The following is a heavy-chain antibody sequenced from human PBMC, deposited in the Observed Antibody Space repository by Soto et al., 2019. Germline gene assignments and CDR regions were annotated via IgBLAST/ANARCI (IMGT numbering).Heavy chain of an antibody. CDR2: LSSDGFGT. J-gene: IGHJ4*02. V-gene: IGHV3-74*03. Sequence: GGSLRLSCAASGFTLSPYWMHWVRQAPGRGLEWVARLSSDGFGTAYADSVKGRFLISRDTARNTLFLHMNILRPEDTAVYYCARDLGGPDYWGRGTLVTVSS. CDR3: ARDLGGPDY. D-gene: IGHD3-16*01. CDR1: GFTLSPYW.